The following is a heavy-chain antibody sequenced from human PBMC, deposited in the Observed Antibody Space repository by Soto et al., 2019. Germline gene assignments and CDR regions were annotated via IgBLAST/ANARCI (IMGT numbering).Heavy chain of an antibody. CDR2: IYHSGSP. J-gene: IGHJ3*01. CDR1: GVSISSGGHS. Sequence: QFQLHESGSGLVEPSQTLSLTCVVSGVSISSGGHSWSWIRQPPGKGLEWIGYIYHSGSPYYNPPLQSRATLSVDKSRNQISLRLESVTAADTAVYYCASGGRYRSGAFDVWGRGTMVTVSS. CDR3: ASGGRYRSGAFDV. D-gene: IGHD3-16*02. V-gene: IGHV4-30-2*01.